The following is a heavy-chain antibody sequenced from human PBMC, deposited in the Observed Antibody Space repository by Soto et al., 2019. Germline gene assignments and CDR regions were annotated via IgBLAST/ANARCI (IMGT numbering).Heavy chain of an antibody. J-gene: IGHJ4*02. CDR2: TSAYNGNT. D-gene: IGHD1-26*01. Sequence: QVQLVQSGAEVKKPGASVKVSCKASGYTFTSYGISWVRQAPGQGLEWLGWTSAYNGNTNYARNLQGRVTVTADTSTPTAYMELRSLRSDDTAVYYCARDRGIVIVGGTIPDYWGQGTLVTVSS. V-gene: IGHV1-18*01. CDR3: ARDRGIVIVGGTIPDY. CDR1: GYTFTSYG.